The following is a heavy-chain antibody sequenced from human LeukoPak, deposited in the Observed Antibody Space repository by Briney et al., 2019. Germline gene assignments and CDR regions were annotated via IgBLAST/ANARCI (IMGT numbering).Heavy chain of an antibody. J-gene: IGHJ4*02. V-gene: IGHV4-59*08. CDR2: IYYSGST. CDR3: ARHFTSDYDSSGYYPPFFDY. Sequence: PSETLSLTCTVSGGSISSYYWTWIRQPPGKGLEWIGYIYYSGSTNYNPSLKSRVTISVDTSKNQFSLKLSSVTAADTAVYYCARHFTSDYDSSGYYPPFFDYWGQGTLVTVSS. CDR1: GGSISSYY. D-gene: IGHD3-22*01.